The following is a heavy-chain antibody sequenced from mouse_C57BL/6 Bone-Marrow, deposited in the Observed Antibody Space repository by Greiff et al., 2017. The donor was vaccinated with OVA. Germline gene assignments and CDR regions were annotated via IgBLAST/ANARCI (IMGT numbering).Heavy chain of an antibody. J-gene: IGHJ2*01. CDR3: ARSNYSNSYYFDY. Sequence: VKLMESGAELVRPGTSVKMSCKASGYTFTNYWIGWAKQRPGHGLEWIGDIYPGGGYTNYNEKFKGKATLTADKSSSTAYMQFSSLTSEDSAIYYCARSNYSNSYYFDYWGQGTTLTVSS. D-gene: IGHD2-5*01. CDR1: GYTFTNYW. V-gene: IGHV1-63*01. CDR2: IYPGGGYT.